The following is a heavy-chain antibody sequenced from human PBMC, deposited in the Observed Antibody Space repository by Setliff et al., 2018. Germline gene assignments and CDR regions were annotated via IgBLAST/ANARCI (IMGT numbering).Heavy chain of an antibody. V-gene: IGHV4-59*08. CDR3: ARAYYYASGNSHNYYMDV. Sequence: PSETLSLTCNVSGGSISGYYWSWIRQPPGKGLEWIGNIYSSGSIKYNPSLRSRVTISVDTVKNQFSLRLSSLSAADTAVYCCARAYYYASGNSHNYYMDVWGKGTAVTVSS. D-gene: IGHD3-10*01. J-gene: IGHJ6*03. CDR2: IYSSGSI. CDR1: GGSISGYY.